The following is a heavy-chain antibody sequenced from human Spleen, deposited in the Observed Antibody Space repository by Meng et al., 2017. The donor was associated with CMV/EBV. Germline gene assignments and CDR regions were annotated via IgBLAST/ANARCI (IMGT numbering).Heavy chain of an antibody. CDR1: GFIFRSQA. V-gene: IGHV3-23*01. CDR3: AKSESPLGLPSYYYFGLDV. D-gene: IGHD3-16*01. CDR2: ISSSYGDT. J-gene: IGHJ6*02. Sequence: GESLKISCAASGFIFRSQAMSWVRQAPGKALEWVSAISSSYGDTYYADSVKGRSTISRDNSKNTLYLQMNSLRADDTAVYYCAKSESPLGLPSYYYFGLDVWGQGTTVTVSS.